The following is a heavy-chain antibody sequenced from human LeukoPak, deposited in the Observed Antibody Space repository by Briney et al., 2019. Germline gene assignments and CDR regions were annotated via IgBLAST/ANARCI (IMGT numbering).Heavy chain of an antibody. CDR1: GGSISSSSYY. D-gene: IGHD3-22*01. V-gene: IGHV4-39*07. CDR3: AADSSGYYRGVYYFDY. CDR2: LYYSGST. Sequence: SETLSLTCTVSGGSISSSSYYWGWIRQPPGKGLEWIGSLYYSGSTYYNPSLKSRVTISVGSSKNQFSLKLSSVTAADTAVYYCAADSSGYYRGVYYFDYWGQGALVAVSS. J-gene: IGHJ4*02.